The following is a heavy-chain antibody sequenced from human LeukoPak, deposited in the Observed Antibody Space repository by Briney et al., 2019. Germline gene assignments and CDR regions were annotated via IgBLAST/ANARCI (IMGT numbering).Heavy chain of an antibody. Sequence: PGGSLRLSCAASGFTFSSLTMNWVRQAPGKGLEWASYISSSSSRIYYADSVKGRFTVTRDNAKNSMYLQMNSLRDEDTAVYYCARGLPYCGGDCFRALDYWGQGTLVTVSS. CDR2: ISSSSSRI. CDR1: GFTFSSLT. J-gene: IGHJ4*02. CDR3: ARGLPYCGGDCFRALDY. D-gene: IGHD2-21*02. V-gene: IGHV3-48*02.